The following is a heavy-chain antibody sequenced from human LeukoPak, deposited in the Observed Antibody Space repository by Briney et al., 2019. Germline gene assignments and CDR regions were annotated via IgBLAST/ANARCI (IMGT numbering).Heavy chain of an antibody. Sequence: ASVKVSCKASGGTFSSYAISWVRQAPGQGLEWMGGIIPIFGTANYAQKFQGRVTITADESTSTAYMELSSLRSEDTAAYYCARGVRSRPNTVDYWGQGTLVTVSS. D-gene: IGHD3-10*01. J-gene: IGHJ4*02. CDR2: IIPIFGTA. V-gene: IGHV1-69*13. CDR3: ARGVRSRPNTVDY. CDR1: GGTFSSYA.